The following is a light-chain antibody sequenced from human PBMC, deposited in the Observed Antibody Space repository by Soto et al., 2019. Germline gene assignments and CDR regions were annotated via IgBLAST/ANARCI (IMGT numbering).Light chain of an antibody. CDR1: RLGDKY. V-gene: IGLV3-1*01. CDR3: QAWDSSTVV. J-gene: IGLJ1*01. CDR2: QDN. Sequence: SYDLTQPPSVSVSPGQTASITCSGDRLGDKYAFWYQQKPGRSPVLVIYQDNKRPSGIPERFSGTNSGNTATLTISGTQAMDEADYYCQAWDSSTVVFGTGTKLTVL.